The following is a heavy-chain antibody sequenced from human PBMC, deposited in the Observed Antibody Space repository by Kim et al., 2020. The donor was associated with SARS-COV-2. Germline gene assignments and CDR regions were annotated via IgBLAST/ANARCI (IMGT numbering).Heavy chain of an antibody. CDR3: ATYPTNYYDSSGYYYTYDY. J-gene: IGHJ4*02. CDR2: ISWDGGST. D-gene: IGHD3-22*01. CDR1: GFTFDDYT. Sequence: GGSLRLSCAASGFTFDDYTMHWVRQAPGKGLEWVSLISWDGGSTYYADSVKGRFTISRDKSKNSLYLQMNSLRTEDTALYYCATYPTNYYDSSGYYYTYDYWGQGTLVTVSS. V-gene: IGHV3-43*01.